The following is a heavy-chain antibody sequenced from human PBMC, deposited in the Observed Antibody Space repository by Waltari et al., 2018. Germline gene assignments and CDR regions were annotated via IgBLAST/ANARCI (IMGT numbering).Heavy chain of an antibody. V-gene: IGHV3-48*01. CDR1: GFSFSNYD. Sequence: EVQLLESGGGLVQPGGSLRLSCAASGFSFSNYDMAWFRQAPGKGLGWGSGIRNSVGNTYYADSVKGRFTISRDNAKNSLYLQMNSLRAEDTAVYYCARDSNYGGNEYYFDYWGQGTLVTVSS. J-gene: IGHJ4*02. CDR3: ARDSNYGGNEYYFDY. CDR2: IRNSVGNT. D-gene: IGHD4-17*01.